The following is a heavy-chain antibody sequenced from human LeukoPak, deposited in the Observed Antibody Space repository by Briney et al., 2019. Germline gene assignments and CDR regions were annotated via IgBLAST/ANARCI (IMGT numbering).Heavy chain of an antibody. CDR3: ARDRGKGYSSWSTGVDY. J-gene: IGHJ4*02. V-gene: IGHV3-30*19. Sequence: PGGSLRLSCAASGFTFSSYGMHWVRQAPGKGLEWVAVISYDGSNKYYADSVKGRFTISRDNSKNTLYLQMNSLRAEDTAVYYCARDRGKGYSSWSTGVDYWGQGTLVTVSS. CDR1: GFTFSSYG. D-gene: IGHD6-6*01. CDR2: ISYDGSNK.